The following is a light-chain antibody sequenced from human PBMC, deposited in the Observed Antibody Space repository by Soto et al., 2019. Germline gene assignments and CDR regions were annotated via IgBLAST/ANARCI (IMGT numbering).Light chain of an antibody. CDR1: TSDVGGYDY. CDR2: DVI. V-gene: IGLV2-11*01. Sequence: QPVLTQPRSVSGSPGQSVTISCTGTTSDVGGYDYVSWYQQHPGQAPKLMIYDVIKRPSGVPDRFSGSKSGNTASLTISGLQADDEADYYCCSYTGSYTFDVVFGGGTKLTVL. CDR3: CSYTGSYTFDVV. J-gene: IGLJ2*01.